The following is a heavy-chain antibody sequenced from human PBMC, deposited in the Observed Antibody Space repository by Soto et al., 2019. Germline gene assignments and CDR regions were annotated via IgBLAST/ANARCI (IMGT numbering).Heavy chain of an antibody. V-gene: IGHV3-30-3*01. D-gene: IGHD4-17*01. CDR3: ARERTTGLDYYGMDV. J-gene: IGHJ6*02. Sequence: GGSLRLSCAASGFTFSSYAMHWVRQAPGKGLEWVAVISYDGSNKYYADSVKGRFTISRDNSKNTLYLQMNSLRAEDTAVYYCARERTTGLDYYGMDVWGQGTTVTVSS. CDR2: ISYDGSNK. CDR1: GFTFSSYA.